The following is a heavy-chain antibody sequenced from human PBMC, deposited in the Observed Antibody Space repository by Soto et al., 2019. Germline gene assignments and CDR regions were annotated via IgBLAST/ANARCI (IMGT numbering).Heavy chain of an antibody. D-gene: IGHD3-10*01. CDR1: GGTFSSYA. CDR2: IIPIFGTA. Sequence: QVQLVQSGAEVKKPGSSVKVSCKASGGTFSSYAISWVRQAPGQGLEWMGGIIPIFGTANYAQKFQGRVTSTAEESTSTAYMELSRLRSEDTAVYYCARDGSLQAHWFDPWGQGTLVTVSS. J-gene: IGHJ5*02. V-gene: IGHV1-69*12. CDR3: ARDGSLQAHWFDP.